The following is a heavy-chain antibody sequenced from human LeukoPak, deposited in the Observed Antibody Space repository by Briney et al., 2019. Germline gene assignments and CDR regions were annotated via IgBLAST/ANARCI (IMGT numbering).Heavy chain of an antibody. V-gene: IGHV3-23*01. D-gene: IGHD1-7*01. CDR3: AKEMSLFSWNYAFDY. CDR1: GFTFSSYA. Sequence: PGGSLRLSCAASGFTFSSYAMSWVRQAPGKGLEWVSAISGSGGSTYYADSVKGRSTISRDNSKNTLYPQMNSLRAEDTAVYYCAKEMSLFSWNYAFDYWGQGTLVTVSS. J-gene: IGHJ4*02. CDR2: ISGSGGST.